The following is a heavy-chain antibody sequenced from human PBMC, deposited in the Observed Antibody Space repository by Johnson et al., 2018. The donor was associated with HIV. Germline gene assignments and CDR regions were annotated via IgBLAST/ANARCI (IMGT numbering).Heavy chain of an antibody. V-gene: IGHV3-30*04. J-gene: IGHJ3*02. CDR3: ARAYSYGAFDI. CDR1: GFTFSSYA. Sequence: QMQLVESGGGVVQPGRSLRLSCAASGFTFSSYAMHWVRQAPGKGLEWVAVISYDGKSTYYADSVKGRFTISRDNSKNTLYLQMNSLRAEDTAVYYCARAYSYGAFDIWGLGTKVTVSS. D-gene: IGHD5-18*01. CDR2: ISYDGKST.